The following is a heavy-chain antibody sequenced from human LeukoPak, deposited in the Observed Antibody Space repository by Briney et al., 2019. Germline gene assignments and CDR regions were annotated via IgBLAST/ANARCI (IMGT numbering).Heavy chain of an antibody. Sequence: SETLSLTCTVSGGSISSGSYYWSWIRQPAGKGLEWIGRIYTSGSTNYNPSLKSRVTISVDTSKNQFSLKLSSVTAADTAVYYCARSDNIVVRIWGQGTMVTVSS. D-gene: IGHD2-15*01. CDR1: GGSISSGSYY. V-gene: IGHV4-61*02. J-gene: IGHJ3*02. CDR2: IYTSGST. CDR3: ARSDNIVVRI.